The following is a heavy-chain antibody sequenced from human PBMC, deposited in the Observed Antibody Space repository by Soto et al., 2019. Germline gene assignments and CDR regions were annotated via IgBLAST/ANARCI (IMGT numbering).Heavy chain of an antibody. CDR1: SGSISSTIYS. Sequence: SETLSLTCTVSSGSISSTIYSWDWIRQPPGKGLEWIGSIFYSGSTYYNPSLKSRVTISVDTSKNQFSLKLSSVTAADTAVYYCARRYGGNFDYWGQGTLVTVSS. CDR2: IFYSGST. CDR3: ARRYGGNFDY. V-gene: IGHV4-39*07. J-gene: IGHJ4*02. D-gene: IGHD1-26*01.